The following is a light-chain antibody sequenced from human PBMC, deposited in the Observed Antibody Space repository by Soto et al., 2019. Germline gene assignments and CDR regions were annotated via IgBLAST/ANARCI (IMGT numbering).Light chain of an antibody. CDR2: NAS. V-gene: IGKV1-5*01. J-gene: IGKJ1*01. CDR1: RNIERW. CDR3: QHCDTSWP. Sequence: DIQMTQSPPTPSSSFGDRVTITCRAGRNIERWCAWYQQKPGKPPKLLILNASTLGSGVPSRFSGSGSGTEFTLTIRGMKPDDFATYYCQHCDTSWPFGQGTKVDIK.